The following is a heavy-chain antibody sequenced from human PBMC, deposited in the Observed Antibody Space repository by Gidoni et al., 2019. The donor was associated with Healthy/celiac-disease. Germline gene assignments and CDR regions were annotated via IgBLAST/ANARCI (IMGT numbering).Heavy chain of an antibody. V-gene: IGHV1-58*01. D-gene: IGHD2-15*01. J-gene: IGHJ4*02. Sequence: QMQLVQSGPEVKKPGTSVKVSCKASGFTFTSSAVEWGRQVRGQRLEWIGWVVVGSGNTNYAQKFQERVTITRDMSTSTAYMELSSLRSEDTAVYYCAAVGGPYCSGGSCYPVLDYWGQGTLVTVSS. CDR1: GFTFTSSA. CDR2: VVVGSGNT. CDR3: AAVGGPYCSGGSCYPVLDY.